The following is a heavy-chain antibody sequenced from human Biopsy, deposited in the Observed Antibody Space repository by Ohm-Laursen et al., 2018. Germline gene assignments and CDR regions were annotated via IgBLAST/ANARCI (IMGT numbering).Heavy chain of an antibody. Sequence: GTLSLTCAVSGGSFSGTYWSWIRQTPGKGLEWIGEINHSGSTKYNPSFESRVTISVDTSKNQFSLNLFSVTAADAARYFGARGEYYAYWSGARKLNYFDYWGQGTLVIVSS. D-gene: IGHD3-3*01. CDR3: ARGEYYAYWSGARKLNYFDY. V-gene: IGHV4-34*01. CDR1: GGSFSGTY. CDR2: INHSGST. J-gene: IGHJ4*02.